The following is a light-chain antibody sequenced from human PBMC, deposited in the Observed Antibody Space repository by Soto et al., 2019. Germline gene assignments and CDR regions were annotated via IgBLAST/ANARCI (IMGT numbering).Light chain of an antibody. CDR1: SSNIGAGYD. V-gene: IGLV1-40*01. Sequence: QSVLTQPPSVSGAPGQRVTISCTGSSSNIGAGYDVHWYRQFPGRAPKLLIHGNSNRPSGVPDRFSGSKSGTSASLAITGLQAEDEADYYCQSYDSSLSCSVFGTGTKVTVL. J-gene: IGLJ1*01. CDR2: GNS. CDR3: QSYDSSLSCSV.